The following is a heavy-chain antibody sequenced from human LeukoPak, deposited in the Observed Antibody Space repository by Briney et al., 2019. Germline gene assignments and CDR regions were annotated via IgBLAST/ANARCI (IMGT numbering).Heavy chain of an antibody. Sequence: SETLSLTCTLSGRSISSYYWSWIRQPRGKGLEWIGYIYYSGSTNYFPSLKSRVATLVDPSKNQFSLKLSSVTAADTAVYYCARDAWGSCFRWFDPWGQGTLVTVSS. D-gene: IGHD7-27*01. CDR2: IYYSGST. CDR3: ARDAWGSCFRWFDP. J-gene: IGHJ5*02. V-gene: IGHV4-59*12. CDR1: GRSISSYY.